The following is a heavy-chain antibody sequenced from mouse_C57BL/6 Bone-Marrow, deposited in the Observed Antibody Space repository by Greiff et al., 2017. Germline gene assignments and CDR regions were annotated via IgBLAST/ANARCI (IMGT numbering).Heavy chain of an antibody. CDR1: GYTFTSYW. CDR3: ARPYYSNYWYFDV. D-gene: IGHD2-5*01. Sequence: QVQLQQPGAELVKPGASVKMSCKASGYTFTSYWITWVKQRPGQGLEWIGDIYPGRGSTNYNEKFKSKATLTVDNSSSTAYMQLSSRTSEDSAVYDCARPYYSNYWYFDVWGTGTTVTVSS. V-gene: IGHV1-55*01. J-gene: IGHJ1*03. CDR2: IYPGRGST.